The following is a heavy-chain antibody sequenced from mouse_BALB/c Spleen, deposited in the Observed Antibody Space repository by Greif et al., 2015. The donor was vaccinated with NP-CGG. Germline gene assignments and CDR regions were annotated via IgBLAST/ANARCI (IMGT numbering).Heavy chain of an antibody. CDR1: GYSFTGYN. D-gene: IGHD1-1*01. V-gene: IGHV1-39*01. J-gene: IGHJ3*01. Sequence: LVESGPELEKPGASVKISCKASGYSFTGYNMNWVKQSNGKSLEWIGNIDPYYGGTSYNQKFKGKATLTVDKSSSTPYMQLKSLTSEDSAVYYCARESYYYGSGPAWFAYWGQGTLVTVSA. CDR3: ARESYYYGSGPAWFAY. CDR2: IDPYYGGT.